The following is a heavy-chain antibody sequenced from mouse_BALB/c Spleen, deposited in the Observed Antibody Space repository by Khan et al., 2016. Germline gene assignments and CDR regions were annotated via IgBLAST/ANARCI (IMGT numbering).Heavy chain of an antibody. CDR1: GYSITSGYY. J-gene: IGHJ1*01. CDR2: ISYDGSN. CDR3: ARGGLGPRYFDV. Sequence: VQLQESGPGLVKPSQSLSLTCSVTGYSITSGYYWNWIRQFPGNKLEWMGYISYDGSNHYNPSLRNRISITRDTSKNQFFLNLNSVTTEDTATYYCARGGLGPRYFDVWGAGTTVTVSS. V-gene: IGHV3-6*02. D-gene: IGHD4-1*01.